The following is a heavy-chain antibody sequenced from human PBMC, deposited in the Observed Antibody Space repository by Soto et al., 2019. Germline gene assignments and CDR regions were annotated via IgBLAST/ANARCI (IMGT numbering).Heavy chain of an antibody. J-gene: IGHJ6*02. Sequence: ESGGDVVQPGRSLRLSCAASGFTFRSYGMHWVRQAPGKGLEWVASIWYDGSNQSYVDSVRGRFTISRDNSKDTLYLQMNSLRAEDTGVYYCARVFDTSGDGMDVWGQGTTVTVSS. D-gene: IGHD5-12*01. CDR1: GFTFRSYG. CDR3: ARVFDTSGDGMDV. V-gene: IGHV3-33*01. CDR2: IWYDGSNQ.